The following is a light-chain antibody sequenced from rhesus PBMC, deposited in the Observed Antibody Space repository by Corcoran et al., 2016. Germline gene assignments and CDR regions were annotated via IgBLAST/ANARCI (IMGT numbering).Light chain of an antibody. J-gene: IGKJ4*01. Sequence: EIVMTQSPATLSLSPGEGATLSCRASQSVTSSLAWYQQKPGQAPNLLIDGASSRATGIPDRFSGSGSGTEFTLTISSLEPEDVGVYFCQQAYSWPPTFGGGTKVELK. V-gene: IGKV3-42*01. CDR1: QSVTSS. CDR3: QQAYSWPPT. CDR2: GAS.